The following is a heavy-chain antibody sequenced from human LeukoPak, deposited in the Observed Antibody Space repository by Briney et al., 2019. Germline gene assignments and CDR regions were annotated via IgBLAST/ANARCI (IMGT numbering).Heavy chain of an antibody. CDR3: AKDQLVATGY. V-gene: IGHV3-23*01. CDR1: GFTVSSNY. Sequence: GGSLRLSCAASGFTVSSNYMSWVRQALGKGLEWVSAISGSGGSTYYADSVKGRFTISRDNSKNTLYLQMNSLRAEDTAVYYCAKDQLVATGYWGQGTLVTVSS. D-gene: IGHD5-12*01. CDR2: ISGSGGST. J-gene: IGHJ4*02.